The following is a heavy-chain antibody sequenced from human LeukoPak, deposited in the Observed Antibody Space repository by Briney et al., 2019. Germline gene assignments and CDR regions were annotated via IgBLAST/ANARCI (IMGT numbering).Heavy chain of an antibody. CDR2: IYPGDSDT. CDR3: ARPSGWDDAFDI. CDR1: GYSFINYW. J-gene: IGHJ3*02. V-gene: IGHV5-51*01. D-gene: IGHD6-19*01. Sequence: GESLKISCKDSGYSFINYWIGWVRQMPGKGLEWMGIIYPGDSDTRYSPSFQGQVTISADKSISTAYLQWSSLRSEDTAVYYCARPSGWDDAFDIWGQGTMVTVSS.